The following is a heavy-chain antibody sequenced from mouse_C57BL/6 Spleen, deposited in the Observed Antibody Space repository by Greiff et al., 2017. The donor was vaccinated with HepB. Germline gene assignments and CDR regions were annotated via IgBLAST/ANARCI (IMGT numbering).Heavy chain of an antibody. CDR3: ARWGGSSPYYYAMDY. D-gene: IGHD1-1*01. Sequence: EVQLQQSGPELVKPGASVKISCKASGYTFTDYYMNWVKQSHGKSLEWIGDINPNNGGTSYNQKFKGKATLTVDKSSSTAYMELRSLTSEDSAVYYCARWGGSSPYYYAMDYWGQGTSVTVSS. J-gene: IGHJ4*01. V-gene: IGHV1-26*01. CDR1: GYTFTDYY. CDR2: INPNNGGT.